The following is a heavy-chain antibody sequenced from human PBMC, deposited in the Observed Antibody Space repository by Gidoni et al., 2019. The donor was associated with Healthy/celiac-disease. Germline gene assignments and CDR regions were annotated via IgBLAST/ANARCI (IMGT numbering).Heavy chain of an antibody. D-gene: IGHD3-22*01. CDR2: IIPILGIA. CDR1: GGTLSSYA. CDR3: ARFRRYYDSSGWPRGAFDI. Sequence: QVQLVQSGAEVKKPGSSVKVSCKASGGTLSSYAISWVRQAPGPGLEWMGRIIPILGIANYAQKFQGRVTITADKSTSTAYMELSSLRSEDTAVYYCARFRRYYDSSGWPRGAFDIWGQGTMVTVSS. J-gene: IGHJ3*02. V-gene: IGHV1-69*04.